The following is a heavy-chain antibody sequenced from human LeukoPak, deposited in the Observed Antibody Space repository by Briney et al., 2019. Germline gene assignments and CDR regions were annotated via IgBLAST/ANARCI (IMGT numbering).Heavy chain of an antibody. J-gene: IGHJ4*02. V-gene: IGHV3-30*01. Sequence: GRSLRLSCAASGFTFSSYAMHWVRQAPGKGLEWVSIISSGGSYEYYADSVKGRFTISRDNSKNTLYLQLNSLRAEDTAVYYCARDSTYYYASGSSGPHYFDNWGQGTLATVSS. CDR3: ARDSTYYYASGSSGPHYFDN. CDR2: ISSGGSYE. D-gene: IGHD3-10*01. CDR1: GFTFSSYA.